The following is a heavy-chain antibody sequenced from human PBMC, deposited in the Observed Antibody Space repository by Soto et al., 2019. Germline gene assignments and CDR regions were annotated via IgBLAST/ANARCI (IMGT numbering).Heavy chain of an antibody. CDR2: ISSSSSTI. V-gene: IGHV3-48*02. D-gene: IGHD3-22*01. Sequence: MRLSCAASGFTFSSYSMNWVRQAPGKGLEWVSYISSSSSTIYYADSVKVRFTISRDNAKNSLYLQMNSLRDEDTAGYYCARDPLYYYDQASFDPLYCYYGTDVWGQALTVTVSS. J-gene: IGHJ6*02. CDR1: GFTFSSYS. CDR3: ARDPLYYYDQASFDPLYCYYGTDV.